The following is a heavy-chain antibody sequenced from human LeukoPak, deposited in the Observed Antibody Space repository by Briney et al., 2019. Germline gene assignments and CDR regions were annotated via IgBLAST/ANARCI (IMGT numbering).Heavy chain of an antibody. J-gene: IGHJ4*02. D-gene: IGHD3-10*01. CDR1: GFTFSSYG. CDR3: ARTEKYYYGPETFYFFEY. V-gene: IGHV3-23*01. Sequence: PGGSLRLSCAASGFTFSSYGMSWVRQAPGKGLEWVSAISGSGGSTYYADSVKGRFTISRDNSKNTLYLQMNSLRAEDTALYYCARTEKYYYGPETFYFFEYWGQGTLVTVSS. CDR2: ISGSGGST.